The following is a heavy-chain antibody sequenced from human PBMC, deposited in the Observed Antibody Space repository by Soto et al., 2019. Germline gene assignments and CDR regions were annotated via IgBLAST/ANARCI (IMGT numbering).Heavy chain of an antibody. CDR3: AKGRGGSGSLNHRVDF. Sequence: EVQLLESGGGLVQPGGSLRLSCAASGFTFNNYAMTWVRQAPGKGLEWVSAISGGGDTTSYADSVKGRFTVSRDGSKNTLYLQMSSLRAEDTALYYCAKGRGGSGSLNHRVDFWGQGTLVTVSS. J-gene: IGHJ4*02. D-gene: IGHD3-10*01. V-gene: IGHV3-23*01. CDR2: ISGGGDTT. CDR1: GFTFNNYA.